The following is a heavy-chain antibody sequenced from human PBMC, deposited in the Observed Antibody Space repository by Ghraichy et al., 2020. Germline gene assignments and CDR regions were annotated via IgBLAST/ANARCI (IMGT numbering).Heavy chain of an antibody. CDR1: GGSISSYY. J-gene: IGHJ5*02. Sequence: SETLSLTCTVSGGSISSYYWSWIRQPPGKGLEWIGYIYYSGSTNYNPSLKSRVTISVDTSKNQFSLKLSSVTATDTAVYYCARREQYNGVDWFDPWGQGTLVTVSS. CDR3: ARREQYNGVDWFDP. D-gene: IGHD1-26*01. V-gene: IGHV4-59*08. CDR2: IYYSGST.